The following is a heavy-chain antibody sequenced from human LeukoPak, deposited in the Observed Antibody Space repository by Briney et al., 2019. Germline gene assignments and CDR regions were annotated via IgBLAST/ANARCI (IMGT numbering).Heavy chain of an antibody. CDR2: IIPIFGTA. CDR1: GGTFSSYA. CDR3: ARSGRTVEMPYYFDY. D-gene: IGHD5-24*01. J-gene: IGHJ4*02. V-gene: IGHV1-69*13. Sequence: SVKVSCKASGGTFSSYAISWVRQAPGQGLEWMGGIIPIFGTANYAQKFQSRVTITADESTSTAYMELSSLRSEDTAVYYCARSGRTVEMPYYFDYWGQGTQDSVSS.